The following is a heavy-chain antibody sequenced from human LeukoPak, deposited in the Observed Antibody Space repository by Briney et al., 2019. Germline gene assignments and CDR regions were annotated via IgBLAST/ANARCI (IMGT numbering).Heavy chain of an antibody. V-gene: IGHV1-18*01. J-gene: IGHJ6*02. CDR3: ARDTGYSSSWYPRLYYYYGMDV. CDR2: ISAYNGNT. CDR1: GYTFTSYG. Sequence: GASVKVSFTASGYTFTSYGISWVRQAPGQGLEWMGWISAYNGNTNYAQKLQGRVTMTTDTSTSTAYMELRSLRSDDTAVYYCARDTGYSSSWYPRLYYYYGMDVWGQGTTVTVSS. D-gene: IGHD6-13*01.